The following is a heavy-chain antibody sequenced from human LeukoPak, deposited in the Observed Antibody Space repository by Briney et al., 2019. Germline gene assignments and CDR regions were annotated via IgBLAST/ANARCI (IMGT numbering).Heavy chain of an antibody. D-gene: IGHD5-12*01. CDR1: GFTFGTYS. J-gene: IGHJ4*02. CDR2: ISSSISYT. Sequence: GGSLRLSCAASGFTFGTYSMNWVRQAPGKGLEWVSCISSSISYTDYADSVKGRFTISRDNAKNSLYLQMNSLRAEDTAVYYCARDLDGYSGNYMDYWGQGTLVTVSS. CDR3: ARDLDGYSGNYMDY. V-gene: IGHV3-21*01.